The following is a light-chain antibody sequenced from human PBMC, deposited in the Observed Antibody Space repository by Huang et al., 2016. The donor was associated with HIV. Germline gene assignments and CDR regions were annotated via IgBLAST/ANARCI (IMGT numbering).Light chain of an antibody. Sequence: LVLTHTPARLSLSAGETATLPCRASQSVSHFLAWYQHQPGRPPRLLIYGASWRATDSPARINGSGAGTDFTLTISSLEAEDSALYYCQESDTGPRLTLGGGTEVEIK. CDR3: QESDTGPRLT. J-gene: IGKJ4*01. CDR2: GAS. CDR1: QSVSHF. V-gene: IGKV3-11*01.